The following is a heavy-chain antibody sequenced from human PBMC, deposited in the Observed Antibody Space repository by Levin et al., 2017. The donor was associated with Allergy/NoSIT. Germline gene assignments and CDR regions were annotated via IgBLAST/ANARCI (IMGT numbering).Heavy chain of an antibody. J-gene: IGHJ5*02. D-gene: IGHD1-26*01. Sequence: PGGSLRLSCAVYGGSFSGYYWSWIRQPPGKGLEWIGEINHSGSTNYNPSLKSRVTISVDTSKNQFSLKLSSVTAADTAVYYCARGSGSAAPNWFDPWGQGTLVTVSS. CDR3: ARGSGSAAPNWFDP. CDR1: GGSFSGYY. CDR2: INHSGST. V-gene: IGHV4-34*01.